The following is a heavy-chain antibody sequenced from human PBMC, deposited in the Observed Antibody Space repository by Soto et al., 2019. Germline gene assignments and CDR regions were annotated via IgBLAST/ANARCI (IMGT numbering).Heavy chain of an antibody. CDR3: ARDLGEMYAI. D-gene: IGHD2-8*01. Sequence: PGGSLRLSCAGSGFTLRSFTMSWVRQAPGKGLEWVSSISSSSSYIYYADSLKGRFTISRDNAKNSLYLQLSSLRAEDTAVYYCARDLGEMYAIWGQGALVTVSS. J-gene: IGHJ4*02. V-gene: IGHV3-21*01. CDR1: GFTLRSFT. CDR2: ISSSSSYI.